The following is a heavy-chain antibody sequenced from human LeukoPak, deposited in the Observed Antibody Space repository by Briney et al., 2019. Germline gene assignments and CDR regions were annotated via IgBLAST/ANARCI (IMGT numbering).Heavy chain of an antibody. Sequence: PSETLSLTCAVSGSSLANYDWSWIRQAPGQGLEWIGYITYGGSTNYNSSLTSRLSISRDTSKNEFSLRLRSVTAADTAVYYCARIVEFQRQFDYWGQGMLVTVSS. D-gene: IGHD2-21*01. CDR2: ITYGGST. J-gene: IGHJ4*02. V-gene: IGHV4-59*01. CDR3: ARIVEFQRQFDY. CDR1: GSSLANYD.